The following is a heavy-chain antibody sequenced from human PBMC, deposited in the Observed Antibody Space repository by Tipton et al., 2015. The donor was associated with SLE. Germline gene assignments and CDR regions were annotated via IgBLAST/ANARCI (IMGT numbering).Heavy chain of an antibody. CDR3: ATQAYYDSSFDY. V-gene: IGHV4-61*08. CDR1: GDSINSDGYF. Sequence: TLSLTCTVSGDSINSDGYFWTWIRQPPGKGLEWIGYIYYSGSTNYNPSLESRVTISVDTSKNQFSLKLSSVTAADTAVYYCATQAYYDSSFDYWGQGTLVTVSS. CDR2: IYYSGST. J-gene: IGHJ4*02. D-gene: IGHD3-16*01.